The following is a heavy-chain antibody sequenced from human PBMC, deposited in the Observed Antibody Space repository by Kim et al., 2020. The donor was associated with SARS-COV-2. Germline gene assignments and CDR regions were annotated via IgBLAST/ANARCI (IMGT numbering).Heavy chain of an antibody. V-gene: IGHV4-61*01. CDR1: GGSVSSGSYY. Sequence: SETLSLTCTVSGGSVSSGSYYWSWIRQPPGKGLEWIGYIYYSGSTNYNPSLKSRVTISVDTSKNQFSLKLSSVTAADTAVYYCASDYYDSSGLFGWWGQGTLVTVSS. J-gene: IGHJ4*02. CDR3: ASDYYDSSGLFGW. CDR2: IYYSGST. D-gene: IGHD3-22*01.